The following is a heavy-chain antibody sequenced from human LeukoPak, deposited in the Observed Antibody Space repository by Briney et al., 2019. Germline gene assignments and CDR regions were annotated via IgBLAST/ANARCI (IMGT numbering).Heavy chain of an antibody. J-gene: IGHJ4*02. V-gene: IGHV3-48*03. Sequence: TGGSLRLSCAASGFTFSSYEMNWVRQAPGKGLEWVSYISSSGSTKYYADSVKGRFTISRDNAKNSLYLQMNSLRAEDTAVYYCARSYYESYRFFPDYWGQGTLVTVSS. CDR2: ISSSGSTK. CDR1: GFTFSSYE. D-gene: IGHD3-22*01. CDR3: ARSYYESYRFFPDY.